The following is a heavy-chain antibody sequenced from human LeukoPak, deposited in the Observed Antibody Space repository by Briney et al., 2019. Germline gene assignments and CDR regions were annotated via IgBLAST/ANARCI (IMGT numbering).Heavy chain of an antibody. D-gene: IGHD6-13*01. V-gene: IGHV1-18*01. J-gene: IGHJ4*02. CDR2: ISAYNGNT. Sequence: ASVTVSCKASGYTFTSYGISWVRQAPGRGLEWMGWISAYNGNTNYAQKLQGRVTMTTDTSTSTAYMELRSLRSDDTAVYYCARVTDHSSSWLLSDYWGQGTLVTVSS. CDR1: GYTFTSYG. CDR3: ARVTDHSSSWLLSDY.